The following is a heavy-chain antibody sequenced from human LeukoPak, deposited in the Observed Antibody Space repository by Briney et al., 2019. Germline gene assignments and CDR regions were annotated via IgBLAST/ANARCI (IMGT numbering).Heavy chain of an antibody. CDR1: GFTFSRYW. CDR3: ARDTAAAALGGVYYFDY. Sequence: GGSLRLSCAVSGFTFSRYWMTWVRQAPGKGLEWVANIKVDGSEKYYVDAVKGRFTISRDNAKDSLYLQMNGLRAEDTAIYYCARDTAAAALGGVYYFDYWGQGTLVTVSS. V-gene: IGHV3-7*01. D-gene: IGHD6-13*01. CDR2: IKVDGSEK. J-gene: IGHJ4*02.